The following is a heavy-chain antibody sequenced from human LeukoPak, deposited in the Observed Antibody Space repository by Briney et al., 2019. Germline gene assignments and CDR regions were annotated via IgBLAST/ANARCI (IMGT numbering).Heavy chain of an antibody. CDR3: ARGLRITMVRGVTNWFDP. D-gene: IGHD3-10*01. Sequence: ASVKVSCKASGYTFTCYYMHWVRQPPGQGREWMGIINPSGGSTSYAQKFQGRVTMTRDTSTSTVYMELSSLRSEDTAVYYCARGLRITMVRGVTNWFDPWGQGTLVTVSS. CDR2: INPSGGST. V-gene: IGHV1-46*01. J-gene: IGHJ5*02. CDR1: GYTFTCYY.